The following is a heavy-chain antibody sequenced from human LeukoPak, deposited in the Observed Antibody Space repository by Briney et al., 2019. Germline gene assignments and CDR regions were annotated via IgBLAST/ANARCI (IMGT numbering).Heavy chain of an antibody. CDR1: GYSFTNYW. CDR3: ARLDILTGSPFDY. CDR2: IYPGDSDP. V-gene: IGHV5-51*01. J-gene: IGHJ4*02. Sequence: GESLQISCKGSGYSFTNYWIGWVRQMPGKGLEGMGIIYPGDSDPRYSPSFQGQVTISADKSISTAYLQWSSLKASDTAMYYCARLDILTGSPFDYWGQGTLVTVSS. D-gene: IGHD3-9*01.